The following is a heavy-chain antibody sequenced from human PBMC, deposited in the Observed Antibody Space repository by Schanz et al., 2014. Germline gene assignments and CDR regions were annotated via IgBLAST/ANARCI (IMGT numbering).Heavy chain of an antibody. CDR3: ARDRRNADLDY. J-gene: IGHJ4*02. V-gene: IGHV3-48*01. CDR1: GITFSSHS. Sequence: EAHLVESGGGLVQPGGSLRLSCAASGITFSSHSFNWVRQAPGKGLEWISYITYNGGTIYYADSVKGRFTISRDNAKNSLYLEMNSLRAEDTALYYCARDRRNADLDYWGQGTLVIVSS. CDR2: ITYNGGTI. D-gene: IGHD1-1*01.